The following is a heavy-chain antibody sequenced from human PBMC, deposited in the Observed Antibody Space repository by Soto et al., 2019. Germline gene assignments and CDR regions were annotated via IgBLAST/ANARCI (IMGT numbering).Heavy chain of an antibody. V-gene: IGHV3-23*03. Sequence: GSLRLSCAASGFTFNSYAMNWVRQAPGEGQGLRRGLERVSVIYSGGATYYAVSVKGRFTISRDRSKNTVYLQMDGLRTEDTAVYHWAKLGPYGSESYSFRYNWIDPGGRGTLVTVSS. D-gene: IGHD3-10*01. CDR2: IYSGGAT. J-gene: IGHJ5*02. CDR3: AKLGPYGSESYSFRYNWIDP. CDR1: GFTFNSYA.